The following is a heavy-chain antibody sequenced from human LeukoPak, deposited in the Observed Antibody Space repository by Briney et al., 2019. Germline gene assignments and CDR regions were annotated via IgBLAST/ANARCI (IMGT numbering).Heavy chain of an antibody. J-gene: IGHJ4*02. V-gene: IGHV3-7*01. CDR1: GVTFNFFW. CDR2: IKHDGSEK. Sequence: VRCLRLSCAASGVTFNFFWMSWVRQAPGKGLEWGANIKHDGSEKYYLDSVKGRFTIYRDNANNPLFLQMDSLRAEDTAIYYCARGLYYFDSWGQGTLVTVSS. CDR3: ARGLYYFDS.